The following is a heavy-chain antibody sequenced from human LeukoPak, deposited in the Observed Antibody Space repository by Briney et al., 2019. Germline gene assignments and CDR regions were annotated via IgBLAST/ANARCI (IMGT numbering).Heavy chain of an antibody. CDR1: GFTFSDYY. CDR3: ARVSAAGALDI. V-gene: IGHV3-11*04. D-gene: IGHD6-13*01. CDR2: ISSGGSTI. J-gene: IGHJ3*02. Sequence: GGSLRLSCAVSGFTFSDYYMSWIRQAPGKGLEWVSYISSGGSTISHADSVKGRFTISRDNAKNSLYLQMNSLRAEDTAVYYCARVSAAGALDIWGQGTMVTVSS.